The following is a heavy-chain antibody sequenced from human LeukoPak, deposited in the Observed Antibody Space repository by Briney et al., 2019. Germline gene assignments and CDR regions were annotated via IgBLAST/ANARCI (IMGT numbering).Heavy chain of an antibody. Sequence: SETLCLTCTASGCSISSSGYYWGWMRPPPGKELESIGTFYYSGSNYYNPAHNRRIIVFVDTSKKQYSLKMSSVTAADTAVYYCARRRISMVRGVIITMDNWFDPWGQGILVTVSS. J-gene: IGHJ5*02. CDR2: FYYSGSN. CDR1: GCSISSSGYY. CDR3: ARRRISMVRGVIITMDNWFDP. D-gene: IGHD3-10*01. V-gene: IGHV4-39*01.